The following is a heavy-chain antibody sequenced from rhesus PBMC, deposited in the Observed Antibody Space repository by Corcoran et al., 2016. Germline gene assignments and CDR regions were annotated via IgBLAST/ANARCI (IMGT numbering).Heavy chain of an antibody. J-gene: IGHJ4*01. CDR3: TRAAGYLYFDY. D-gene: IGHD2-2*01. CDR2: ISYPGKTI. CDR1: GFTFSSYD. V-gene: IGHV3-136*01. Sequence: EVQLVESGGGLVQPGGSLRLSCAASGFTFSSYDMSWVRQAPEKGLEWVSYISYPGKTIYYADSVKGQFTIPGDNAKNALSLQMSSLRAEDTAVYYCTRAAGYLYFDYWGQGVLVTVSS.